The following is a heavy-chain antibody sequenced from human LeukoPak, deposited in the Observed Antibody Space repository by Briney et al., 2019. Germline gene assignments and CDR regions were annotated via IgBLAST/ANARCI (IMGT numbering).Heavy chain of an antibody. Sequence: GGSLRLSRAASGFAFSTFALGWVRQSPGKGLEWLSTINGGGNTTFYSDSVKGRFTISRDNSKNTLYLHMDTLRPDDTAIYYCTKELHVAVAVADYYYFYMDAWGRGTAVTVSS. CDR3: TKELHVAVAVADYYYFYMDA. V-gene: IGHV3-23*01. D-gene: IGHD6-19*01. J-gene: IGHJ6*03. CDR1: GFAFSTFA. CDR2: INGGGNTT.